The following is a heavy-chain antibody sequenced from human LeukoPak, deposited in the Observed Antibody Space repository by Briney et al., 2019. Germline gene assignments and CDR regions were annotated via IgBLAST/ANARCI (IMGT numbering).Heavy chain of an antibody. Sequence: GGSLRLSCAASGVTCSSYAMSWGRHAPGEGREGVSSISGSGGAIKYADSGKGRFTISRENTKKTVYRQKNSTRGEDRAVYYSAKDASIPLAYYYFYYWGQGTLVTVSS. V-gene: IGHV3-23*01. CDR2: ISGSGGAI. CDR3: AKDASIPLAYYYFYY. J-gene: IGHJ4*02. D-gene: IGHD2-2*02. CDR1: GVTCSSYA.